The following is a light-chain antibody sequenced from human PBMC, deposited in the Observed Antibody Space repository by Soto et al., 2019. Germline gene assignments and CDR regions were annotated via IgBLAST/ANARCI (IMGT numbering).Light chain of an antibody. J-gene: IGKJ2*01. CDR1: HSVSSY. V-gene: IGKV3-11*01. CDR3: QQRRNWYT. CDR2: DAS. Sequence: EIVLTQSPATLSLSPGERATLSCRASHSVSSYLAWYQQKPDQAPRLLIYDASNRATVIPARFSGSGSGTDFTHTISSLAAEEFAVYYCQQRRNWYTVGQGTKLQIK.